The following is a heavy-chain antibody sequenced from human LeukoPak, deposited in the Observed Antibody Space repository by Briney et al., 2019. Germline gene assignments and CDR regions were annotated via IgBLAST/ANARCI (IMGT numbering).Heavy chain of an antibody. CDR2: FDPEDGET. CDR1: GYTLTELS. V-gene: IGHV1-24*01. Sequence: ASVKVSCKVSGYTLTELSMHWVRQAPGKGFEWMGGFDPEDGETIYAQKFQGRVTMTEDTSTDTAYMELSSLRSEDTAVYYCATVAAGGPYYFDYWGQGTLVTVSS. J-gene: IGHJ4*02. CDR3: ATVAAGGPYYFDY. D-gene: IGHD6-19*01.